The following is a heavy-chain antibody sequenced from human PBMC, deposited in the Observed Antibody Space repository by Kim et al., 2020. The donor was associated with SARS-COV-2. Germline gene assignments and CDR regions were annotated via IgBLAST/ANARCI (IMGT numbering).Heavy chain of an antibody. J-gene: IGHJ4*02. Sequence: ASVKVSCKASGYTFTSYGISWVRQAPGQGLELMGWISAYNGNTNYAQKLQGRVTMTTDTSTSTAYMELRSLRSDDTAVYYCARVRGVIPKLYFDYWGQGTLVTVSS. CDR3: ARVRGVIPKLYFDY. CDR2: ISAYNGNT. CDR1: GYTFTSYG. D-gene: IGHD3-10*01. V-gene: IGHV1-18*01.